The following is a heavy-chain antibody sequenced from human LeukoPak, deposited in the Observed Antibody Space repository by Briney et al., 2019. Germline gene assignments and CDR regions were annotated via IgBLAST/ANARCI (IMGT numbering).Heavy chain of an antibody. CDR3: ARAGEWLVHFDY. CDR1: GYTCTNYY. Sequence: ASVKVSCKASGYTCTNYYMHWVRQAPGQGLEWMGIINPSGGSTKYAQKFQGRVTMTRDTSTSTVYMELSSLRSEDTAVYYCARAGEWLVHFDYWGQGTLVTVSS. CDR2: INPSGGST. D-gene: IGHD6-19*01. V-gene: IGHV1-46*01. J-gene: IGHJ4*02.